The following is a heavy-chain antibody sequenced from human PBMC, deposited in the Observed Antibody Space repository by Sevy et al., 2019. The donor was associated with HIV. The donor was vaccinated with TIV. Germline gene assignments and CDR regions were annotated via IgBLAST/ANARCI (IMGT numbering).Heavy chain of an antibody. Sequence: GGSLRLSCAASEFTFSSYSMNWVRQAPGKGLEWVSSISRSSSYIYYADSVKGRFTISSDNAKNSLFLQMNSLRAEDTAVYYCARDKSTTAYYGMDVWGQGTTVTVSS. J-gene: IGHJ6*02. CDR3: ARDKSTTAYYGMDV. CDR2: ISRSSSYI. CDR1: EFTFSSYS. D-gene: IGHD2-21*01. V-gene: IGHV3-21*01.